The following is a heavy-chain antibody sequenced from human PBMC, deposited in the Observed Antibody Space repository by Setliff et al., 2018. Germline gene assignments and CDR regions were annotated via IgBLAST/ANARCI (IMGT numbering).Heavy chain of an antibody. D-gene: IGHD3-16*01. J-gene: IGHJ4*02. V-gene: IGHV4-59*12. Sequence: SETLSLTCTVSSGSIINYYWSWIRQPPGRPLEWIGYIKYDGTTDYNPSLDSRVTMSLDTSKNQFSLRVKSVTAADTALYSCARDPGFRSGTWALDNWGQGTLVTVSS. CDR1: SGSIINYY. CDR3: ARDPGFRSGTWALDN. CDR2: IKYDGTT.